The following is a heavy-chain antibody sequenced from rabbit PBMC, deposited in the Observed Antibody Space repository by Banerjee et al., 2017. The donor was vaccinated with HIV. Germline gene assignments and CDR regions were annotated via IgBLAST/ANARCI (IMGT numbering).Heavy chain of an antibody. V-gene: IGHV1S45*01. D-gene: IGHD5-1*01. Sequence: QEQLVEYGGGLVQPEGSLTLTCKASGVSFSNNSDMCWVRQAPGKGLEWIACIHGGSSDNIYYANWAKGRFTISKTSSTTVTLQMTSLTAADTATYFCARFSGSYVAICYIALWGPGTLVTVS. CDR2: IHGGSSDNI. CDR1: GVSFSNNSD. CDR3: ARFSGSYVAICYIAL. J-gene: IGHJ3*01.